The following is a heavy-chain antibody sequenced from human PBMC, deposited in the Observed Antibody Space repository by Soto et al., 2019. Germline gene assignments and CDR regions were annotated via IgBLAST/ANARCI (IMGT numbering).Heavy chain of an antibody. Sequence: SETLSLTCTVSGASITFGGYSWSWIRQTPGKGLEWIGYINHLETTFYNPSFESRLTVSIDRAKYQCSLKLYSMSAADRAVDFCDSDGGSDSIDYWGQGILVTLSS. CDR2: INHLETT. D-gene: IGHD1-26*01. CDR3: DSDGGSDSIDY. V-gene: IGHV4-30-2*01. CDR1: GASITFGGYS. J-gene: IGHJ4*01.